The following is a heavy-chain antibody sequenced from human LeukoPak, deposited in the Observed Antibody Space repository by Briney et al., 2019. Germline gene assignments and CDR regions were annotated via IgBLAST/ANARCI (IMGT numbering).Heavy chain of an antibody. J-gene: IGHJ4*02. CDR2: IYSGGST. CDR1: GVTVSSNY. V-gene: IGHV3-66*01. Sequence: QAGGSLRLSCAASGVTVSSNYMSWVRQAPGKGLEWVSDIYSGGSTNYADSVKGRFTISRDKSKNTVSLQMNSLRAEDTAVYYCASLTRINRYSNYYFDYWGQGTLVTVSS. CDR3: ASLTRINRYSNYYFDY. D-gene: IGHD4-11*01.